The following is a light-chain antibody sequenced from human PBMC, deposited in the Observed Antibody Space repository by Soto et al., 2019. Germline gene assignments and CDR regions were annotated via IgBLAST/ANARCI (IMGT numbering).Light chain of an antibody. Sequence: DVQMTQSPSTLSASVGDRVTITCRASPSIDNWLAWYQQKPGKAPKLLIYKASTLEVGVPSRFSGSGSGTEFTLTISSLQPDDFATYYCQQSNSYSRTFGQGTKVEIE. V-gene: IGKV1-5*03. CDR2: KAS. J-gene: IGKJ1*01. CDR3: QQSNSYSRT. CDR1: PSIDNW.